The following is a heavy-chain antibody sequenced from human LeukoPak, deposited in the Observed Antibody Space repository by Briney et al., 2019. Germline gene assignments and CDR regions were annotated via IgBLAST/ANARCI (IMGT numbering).Heavy chain of an antibody. J-gene: IGHJ5*02. CDR2: ISSSGSTI. CDR3: ARKGGYTYGLVNWFDP. Sequence: GGSLRLSCAASGFTFSSYEMNWVRQAPGKGLEWVSYISSSGSTIYYADSVKGRSTISRDNAKNSLYLQMNSLRAEDTAVYYCARKGGYTYGLVNWFDPWGQGTLVTVSS. D-gene: IGHD5-18*01. V-gene: IGHV3-48*03. CDR1: GFTFSSYE.